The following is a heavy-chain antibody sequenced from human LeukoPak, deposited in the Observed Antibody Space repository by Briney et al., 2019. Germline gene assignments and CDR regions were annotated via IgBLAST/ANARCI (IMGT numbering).Heavy chain of an antibody. Sequence: GGSLRLSCAASGNYWMNWVRQVPGKGLEWVANIKQDGSEKYYVDSVKGRFTISRDNAKNSLYLQMNSLRAEDTAVYYCARDQYYDSYGYNDAFDIWGQGTMVTVSS. V-gene: IGHV3-7*01. D-gene: IGHD3-22*01. CDR2: IKQDGSEK. CDR1: GNYW. CDR3: ARDQYYDSYGYNDAFDI. J-gene: IGHJ3*02.